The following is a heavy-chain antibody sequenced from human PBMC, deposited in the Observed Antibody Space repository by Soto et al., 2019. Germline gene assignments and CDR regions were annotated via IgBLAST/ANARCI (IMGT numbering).Heavy chain of an antibody. D-gene: IGHD6-6*01. V-gene: IGHV4-38-2*01. CDR1: GYSISGDNY. J-gene: IGHJ4*02. Sequence: SETLSLTCAVSGYSISGDNYRGWIRQPRGNGLGWIATLYHPATTYSPPSLTSRLTISLDTSKNHFSLKLNSVTAADTPMYYCATKGDWQLGYFDYWGQGTPGTVS. CDR3: ATKGDWQLGYFDY. CDR2: LYHPATT.